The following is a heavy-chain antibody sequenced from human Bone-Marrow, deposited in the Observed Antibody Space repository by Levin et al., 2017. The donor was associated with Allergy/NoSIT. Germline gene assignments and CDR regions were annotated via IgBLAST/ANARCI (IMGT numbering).Heavy chain of an antibody. CDR3: AATITVTTFDY. J-gene: IGHJ4*02. CDR2: INHSGST. D-gene: IGHD4-17*01. Sequence: SQTLSLTCAVYGGSFSGYYWSWLRQPPGKGLEWIGEINHSGSTNYNPSLKSRVTISVDTSKNQFSLKLSSVTAADTAVYYCAATITVTTFDYWGQGTLVTVSS. V-gene: IGHV4-34*01. CDR1: GGSFSGYY.